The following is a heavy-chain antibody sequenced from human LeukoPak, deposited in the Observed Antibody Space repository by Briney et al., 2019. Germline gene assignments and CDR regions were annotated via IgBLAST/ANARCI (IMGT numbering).Heavy chain of an antibody. D-gene: IGHD3-10*02. CDR3: AELGITMIGGV. Sequence: GRSLRLSRAASGFTVSRNYMSCVRHAPGKGLEWGSVIYSGGRTYYADSVKGRFTISRDNSKNTLYLQMNSLRAEETAVYYCAELGITMIGGVWGKGTTVTISS. CDR1: GFTVSRNY. J-gene: IGHJ6*04. V-gene: IGHV3-66*01. CDR2: IYSGGRT.